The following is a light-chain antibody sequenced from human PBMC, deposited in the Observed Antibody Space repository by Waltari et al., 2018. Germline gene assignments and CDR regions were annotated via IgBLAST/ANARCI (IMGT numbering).Light chain of an antibody. CDR3: GTWDSNLSAWI. CDR2: DNQ. J-gene: IGLJ2*01. Sequence: QSVLTQPPSVSAAPGQRVTISCSGGSSNIGSNSVSWYQNLPGTAPKLLIYDNQTRPSGIPDGFSGSKSGTSVTLDITGLQTGDEADYYCGTWDSNLSAWIFGGGTKLTVL. CDR1: SSNIGSNS. V-gene: IGLV1-51*01.